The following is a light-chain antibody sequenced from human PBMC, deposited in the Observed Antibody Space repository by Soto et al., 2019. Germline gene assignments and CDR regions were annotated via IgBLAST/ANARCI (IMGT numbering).Light chain of an antibody. Sequence: EIVMTQSPATLSVSPGERVTLSCRASQSVSSDLAWYQYKPGQAPRLLIYGASTRATGTPARFSGSGSGTEFSLSISSLQSEDFAVYYCLQYNDCHPKQYTFGQGTKLEIK. CDR1: QSVSSD. CDR2: GAS. V-gene: IGKV3-15*01. J-gene: IGKJ2*01. CDR3: LQYNDCHPKQYT.